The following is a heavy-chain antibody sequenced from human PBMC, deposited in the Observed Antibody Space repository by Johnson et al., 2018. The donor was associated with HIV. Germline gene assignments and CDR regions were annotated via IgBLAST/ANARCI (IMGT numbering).Heavy chain of an antibody. CDR1: GFTFSSYA. D-gene: IGHD3-22*01. Sequence: EVQLVESGGGLVQPGGSLRLSCAASGFTFSSYAMSWVRQAPGKGLEWVSAISGSGGSTYYADSVKGRFTISRDNSKNTLYLQMNSLRAEDTAVYYCAKDRTMIVVVTIDACEIWGQGTMVTVSS. CDR2: ISGSGGST. J-gene: IGHJ3*02. V-gene: IGHV3-23*04. CDR3: AKDRTMIVVVTIDACEI.